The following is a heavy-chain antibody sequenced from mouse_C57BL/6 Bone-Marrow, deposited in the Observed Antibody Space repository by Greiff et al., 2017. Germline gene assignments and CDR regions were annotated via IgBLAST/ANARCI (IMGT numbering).Heavy chain of an antibody. D-gene: IGHD1-1*01. Sequence: QVQLQQPGAELVKPGASVKMSCKASGYTFTSYWITWVKQRPGQGLEWIGDIYPGSGSTNYNEKFKSKAPLTVDTSSSTAYMRLSSLTSADSAVYDCANGGSRGSFADWGQGTLVTVSA. V-gene: IGHV1-55*01. CDR2: IYPGSGST. J-gene: IGHJ3*01. CDR1: GYTFTSYW. CDR3: ANGGSRGSFAD.